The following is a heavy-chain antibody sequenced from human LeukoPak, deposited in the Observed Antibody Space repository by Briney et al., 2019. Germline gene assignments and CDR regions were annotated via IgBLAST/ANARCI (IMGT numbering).Heavy chain of an antibody. CDR2: IYHSGST. CDR3: ARGSTGTANFDY. V-gene: IGHV4-59*01. CDR1: GGSISSNY. Sequence: SETLSLTCTVSGGSISSNYWSWIRQPPGKGLEWIGYIYHSGSTNYNPSLKSRVTISVDTSKNQFSLKLSSVSAADTAVYYCARGSTGTANFDYWGQGTLVTVSS. D-gene: IGHD1-1*01. J-gene: IGHJ4*02.